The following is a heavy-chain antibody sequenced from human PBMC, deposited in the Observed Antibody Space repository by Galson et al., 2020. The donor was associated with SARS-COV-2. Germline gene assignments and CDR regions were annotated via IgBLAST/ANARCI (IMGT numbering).Heavy chain of an antibody. CDR3: ARGFSRIRVLRKTHAFDI. J-gene: IGHJ3*02. D-gene: IGHD1-26*01. V-gene: IGHV4-34*01. CDR2: INHSGST. CDR1: GGSFSGYY. Sequence: SETLSLTCAVYGGSFSGYYWSWIRQPPGKGLEWIGEINHSGSTNYNPSLKSRVTISVDTSKNQFSLKLSSVTAADTAVYYCARGFSRIRVLRKTHAFDIWGQGTMVTVSS.